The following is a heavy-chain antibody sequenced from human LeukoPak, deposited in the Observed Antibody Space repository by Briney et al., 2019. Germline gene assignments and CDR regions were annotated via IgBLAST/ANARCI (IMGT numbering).Heavy chain of an antibody. J-gene: IGHJ4*02. V-gene: IGHV3-33*01. Sequence: GGSLRLSCAASGFTFSSYGMHWVRQAPGKGLEWVAVIWYDGSNKYYADSAKGRFTISRDNSKNTLYLQMNSLRAEDTAVYYCARGARYYYDSSGYYYDYWGQGTLVTVSS. CDR2: IWYDGSNK. D-gene: IGHD3-22*01. CDR1: GFTFSSYG. CDR3: ARGARYYYDSSGYYYDY.